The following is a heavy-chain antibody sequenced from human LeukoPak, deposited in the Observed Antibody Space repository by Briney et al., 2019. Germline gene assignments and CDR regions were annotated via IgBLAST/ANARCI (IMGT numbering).Heavy chain of an antibody. J-gene: IGHJ6*03. D-gene: IGHD2-15*01. Sequence: GGSLRLSCAASGFTFSDYNMRWIRQAPGKGLEWVSSISRSGSTKYYADSVKGRFTISRDNAKNSLFLQMNSLRAEDTAVYYCARALRYCSGGNCYSGGLGYMDVWGKGTTVTISS. CDR1: GFTFSDYN. CDR3: ARALRYCSGGNCYSGGLGYMDV. CDR2: ISRSGSTK. V-gene: IGHV3-11*01.